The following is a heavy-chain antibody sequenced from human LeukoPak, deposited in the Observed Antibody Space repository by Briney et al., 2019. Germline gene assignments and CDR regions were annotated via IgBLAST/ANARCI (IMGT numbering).Heavy chain of an antibody. V-gene: IGHV4-59*01. J-gene: IGHJ4*02. CDR1: SGSISGYY. Sequence: SETLSLTCTVSSGSISGYYWSWIRQPPGKGLEWIGYFYYSGGTSYNPSLKNRVTISIDTSKNQFSLKLSSVTAADTAVYYCARDRPPGYWGQGTLVTVSS. CDR3: ARDRPPGY. CDR2: FYYSGGT. D-gene: IGHD2-2*03.